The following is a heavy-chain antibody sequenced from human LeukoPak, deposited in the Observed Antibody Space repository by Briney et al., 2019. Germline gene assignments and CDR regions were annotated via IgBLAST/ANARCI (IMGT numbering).Heavy chain of an antibody. V-gene: IGHV1-69*13. D-gene: IGHD6-13*01. Sequence: ASVKVSCKASGGTFSSYSISWVRQAPGQGLEWMGGIVPIFGTADYAQKFQGRVTITADESTSTAYMELSSLRSEDTAVYYCARDRAAAGLNNWFDPWGQGTRVTVSS. J-gene: IGHJ5*02. CDR2: IVPIFGTA. CDR3: ARDRAAAGLNNWFDP. CDR1: GGTFSSYS.